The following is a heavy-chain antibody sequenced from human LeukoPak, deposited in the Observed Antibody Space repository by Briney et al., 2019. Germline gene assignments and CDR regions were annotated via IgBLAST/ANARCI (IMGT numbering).Heavy chain of an antibody. J-gene: IGHJ4*02. CDR3: ARRRSGYFDY. CDR2: ISYDGSNK. D-gene: IGHD3-22*01. Sequence: QTGGYLRLSCAASGFTFSSYAMHWVRQAPGKGLEWVAVISYDGSNKYYADSVKGRFTISRDNSKNTLYLQMNSMRAEDTAVYYCARRRSGYFDYWGQGTLVTVSS. V-gene: IGHV3-30-3*01. CDR1: GFTFSSYA.